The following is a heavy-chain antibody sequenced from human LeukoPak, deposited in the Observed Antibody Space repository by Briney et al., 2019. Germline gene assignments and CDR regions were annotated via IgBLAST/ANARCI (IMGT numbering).Heavy chain of an antibody. J-gene: IGHJ4*02. CDR2: ISSSGSTI. V-gene: IGHV3-48*04. CDR3: ARADTTGGYYFDY. CDR1: GFTFSSYG. Sequence: GGSLRLSCAASGFTFSSYGMSWVRQAPGKGLEWVSYISSSGSTIYYADSVKGRFTISRDNAKNSLYLQMNSLRAEDTAVYYCARADTTGGYYFDYWGQGTLVTVSS. D-gene: IGHD4-17*01.